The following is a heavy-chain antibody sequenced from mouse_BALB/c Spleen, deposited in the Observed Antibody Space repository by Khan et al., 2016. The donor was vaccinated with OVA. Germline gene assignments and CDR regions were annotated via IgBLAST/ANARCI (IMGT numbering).Heavy chain of an antibody. CDR2: IWGGGIT. V-gene: IGHV2-6-5*01. CDR1: GFSLTDYG. Sequence: QVQLKESGPGLVAPSQSLSITCTVSGFSLTDYGVSWIRQPPGKGLEWLGVIWGGGITYYNSALKSRLIISKDNSKSQVFLKMNSLQTDETAMYYCAKHLIHYPYYFDYWGQGTTLTVSS. J-gene: IGHJ2*01. D-gene: IGHD1-2*01. CDR3: AKHLIHYPYYFDY.